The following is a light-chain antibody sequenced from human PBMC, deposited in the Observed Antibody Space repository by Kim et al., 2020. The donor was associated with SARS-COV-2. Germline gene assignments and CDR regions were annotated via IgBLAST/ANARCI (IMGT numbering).Light chain of an antibody. V-gene: IGKV3-15*01. CDR2: GAS. J-gene: IGKJ2*01. Sequence: EIVMTQSPATLSVSPGERATLSCRASQSVSSNLAWYQQRPGQAPRLLIYGASIRATGIPARFSGSGSGTEFTLTISSLQSEDFVVYHCQQYNNWPSFGQGTKLEI. CDR1: QSVSSN. CDR3: QQYNNWPS.